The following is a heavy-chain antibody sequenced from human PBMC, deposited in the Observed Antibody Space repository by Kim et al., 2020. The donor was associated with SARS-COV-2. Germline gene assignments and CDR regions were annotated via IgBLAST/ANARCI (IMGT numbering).Heavy chain of an antibody. CDR2: IYTSGST. D-gene: IGHD2-2*01. Sequence: SETLSLTCTVSGGSISSYYWSWIRQPAGKGLEWIGRIYTSGSTNYNPSLKSRVTMSVDTSKNQFSLKLSSVTAADTAVYYCTRTVGYCSSTSCYQPHWFDPWGQGTLVTVSS. V-gene: IGHV4-4*07. CDR1: GGSISSYY. J-gene: IGHJ5*02. CDR3: TRTVGYCSSTSCYQPHWFDP.